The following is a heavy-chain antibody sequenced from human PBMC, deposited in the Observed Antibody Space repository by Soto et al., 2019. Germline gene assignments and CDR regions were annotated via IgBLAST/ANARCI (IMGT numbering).Heavy chain of an antibody. V-gene: IGHV5-51*01. J-gene: IGHJ4*02. D-gene: IGHD6-19*01. CDR2: IYPGDSDT. Sequence: GESLKISCKGSGYTFTNYCIGWVRQMPGKGLEWMGIIYPGDSDTRYSPSFQGQVTISVDKSISTAYLQWSSLKASDTAMYYCARRITVSGSYCFDYWGQGTLVTVSS. CDR1: GYTFTNYC. CDR3: ARRITVSGSYCFDY.